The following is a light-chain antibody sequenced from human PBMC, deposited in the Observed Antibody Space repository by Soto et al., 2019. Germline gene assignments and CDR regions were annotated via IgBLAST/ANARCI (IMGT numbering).Light chain of an antibody. V-gene: IGKV1-39*01. Sequence: DIQMTQSPSSLSASVGDRVSITCRASQIISIYLNWYQQKPGRAPNLLIYAASGLQSGVPSRFSGSGSETGFNLTISSLQPEDFATYYCQQSYSTPITFGQGTRLEIK. CDR3: QQSYSTPIT. CDR2: AAS. J-gene: IGKJ5*01. CDR1: QIISIY.